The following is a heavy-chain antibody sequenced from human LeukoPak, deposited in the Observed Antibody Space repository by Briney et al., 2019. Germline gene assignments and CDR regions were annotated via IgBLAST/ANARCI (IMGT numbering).Heavy chain of an antibody. CDR3: ATLIPTYYYDSSGFDY. Sequence: ASVKVSCKVSGYTLTELSMHWVRQAPGKGLELMGGFDPEDGETIYAQKFQGRVTMTEDTSTDTAYMELSSLRSEDTAVYYCATLIPTYYYDSSGFDYWGQGTLVTVSS. J-gene: IGHJ4*02. CDR2: FDPEDGET. V-gene: IGHV1-24*01. D-gene: IGHD3-22*01. CDR1: GYTLTELS.